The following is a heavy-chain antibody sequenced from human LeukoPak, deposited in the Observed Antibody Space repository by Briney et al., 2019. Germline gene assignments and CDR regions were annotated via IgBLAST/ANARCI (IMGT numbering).Heavy chain of an antibody. D-gene: IGHD6-13*01. Sequence: ASVKVSCKASGYTFTGYYMHRVRQAPGQGLEWMGWINPNSGGTNYAQKFQGRVTMTRDTSISTAYMELSRLRSDDTAVYYCAREEGIAAAGPDYWGQGTLVTVSS. CDR2: INPNSGGT. CDR3: AREEGIAAAGPDY. CDR1: GYTFTGYY. V-gene: IGHV1-2*02. J-gene: IGHJ4*02.